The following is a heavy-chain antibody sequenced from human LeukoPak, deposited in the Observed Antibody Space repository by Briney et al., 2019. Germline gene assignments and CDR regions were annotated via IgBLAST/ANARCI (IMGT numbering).Heavy chain of an antibody. J-gene: IGHJ4*02. Sequence: SETLSLTCTVSGGSIRSYFWSWIRQPPGKGLEWIGYVYYSGSTNYNPSLQSRVTISVDTSKNQFSLKLTSVTAADTALYYCARGTHYNDSSGFFSLDYWGQGTLVTVSS. D-gene: IGHD3-22*01. V-gene: IGHV4-59*01. CDR2: VYYSGST. CDR3: ARGTHYNDSSGFFSLDY. CDR1: GGSIRSYF.